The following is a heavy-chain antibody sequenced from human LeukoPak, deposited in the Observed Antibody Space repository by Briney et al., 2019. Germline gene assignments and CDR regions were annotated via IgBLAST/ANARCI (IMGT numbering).Heavy chain of an antibody. D-gene: IGHD1-26*01. J-gene: IGHJ4*02. CDR1: GGSISSSNW. CDR3: ARYYSGSYSYYFDY. V-gene: IGHV4-4*02. CDR2: IYHSGST. Sequence: SSETLSLTCAVSGGSISSSNWWSWVRQPPGKGLEWIGEIYHSGSTNYNPSLKSRVTISVDKSKNQFSLKLSSVTAADTAVYYCARYYSGSYSYYFDYWGQGTLVTVSS.